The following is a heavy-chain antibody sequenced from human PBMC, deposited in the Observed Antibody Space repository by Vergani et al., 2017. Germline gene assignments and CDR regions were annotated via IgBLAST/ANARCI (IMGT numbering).Heavy chain of an antibody. V-gene: IGHV3-30*02. CDR2: IGKEGINT. D-gene: IGHD2-8*02. CDR1: GFTFSNFG. Sequence: QVQLVESAGGVVQPGGSLRLSCAASGFTFSNFGMHWIRQAPGKGLECLAYIGKEGINTRYRDSVKGRFTVSREHSKDILYLQMDSLRSEDTALYYCAKYWRDTTDGLPDSWGPGTLVIVSS. CDR3: AKYWRDTTDGLPDS. J-gene: IGHJ4*02.